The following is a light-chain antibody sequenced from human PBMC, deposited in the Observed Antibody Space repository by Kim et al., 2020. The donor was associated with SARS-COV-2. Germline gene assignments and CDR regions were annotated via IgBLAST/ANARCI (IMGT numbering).Light chain of an antibody. CDR2: GRN. Sequence: SSELTQDPAVSVALGQTVRITCQGDSLRSYYATWYQQKPRQAPVLVIYGRNNRASGIPDRFSGSTSGNTASLTISGAQAEDEADFYCQSRDSGGKVIFGGGTKVTVL. CDR1: SLRSYY. V-gene: IGLV3-19*01. CDR3: QSRDSGGKVI. J-gene: IGLJ2*01.